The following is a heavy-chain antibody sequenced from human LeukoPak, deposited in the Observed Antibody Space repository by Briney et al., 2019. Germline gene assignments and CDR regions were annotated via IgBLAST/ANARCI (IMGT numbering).Heavy chain of an antibody. Sequence: SETLSLTCTVSGYSISSGYYWGWIRQPPGKGLEWIGSIYHSGSTYYNPSLKSRVTISVDTSKNQFSLKLSSVTAADTAVYYCARADTAMAAYYYHYMDVWGKGTTVTVSS. CDR1: GYSISSGYY. J-gene: IGHJ6*03. V-gene: IGHV4-38-2*02. CDR2: IYHSGST. CDR3: ARADTAMAAYYYHYMDV. D-gene: IGHD5-18*01.